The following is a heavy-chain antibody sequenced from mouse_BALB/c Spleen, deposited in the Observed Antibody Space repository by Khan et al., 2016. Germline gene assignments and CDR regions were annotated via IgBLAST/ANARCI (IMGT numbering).Heavy chain of an antibody. Sequence: EVELVESGGGLVKPGGSLKLSCAASGFTFSTYAMSWVRQTPEKRLEWVASISSGGSAFYPDILKGRFTISRDNARNILYLQMSSLRSEDTAMYYCASKVYYFDYWGHGTTHTVSS. V-gene: IGHV5-6-5*01. CDR2: ISSGGSA. J-gene: IGHJ2*01. CDR3: ASKVYYFDY. CDR1: GFTFSTYA.